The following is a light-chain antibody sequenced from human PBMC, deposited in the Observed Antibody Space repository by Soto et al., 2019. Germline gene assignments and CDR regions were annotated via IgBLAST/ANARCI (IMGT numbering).Light chain of an antibody. Sequence: DIQMTQSPSTLSGSVVDRVTFTCRASQSISSWLAWSQQKPGKAPKLLLYDASTLQSGVPSRFSGSGSGTDFTLTISRLHPDDFATYYCQQYNTYPWKCGQGTKGDIK. J-gene: IGKJ1*01. CDR2: DAS. CDR1: QSISSW. V-gene: IGKV1-5*01. CDR3: QQYNTYPWK.